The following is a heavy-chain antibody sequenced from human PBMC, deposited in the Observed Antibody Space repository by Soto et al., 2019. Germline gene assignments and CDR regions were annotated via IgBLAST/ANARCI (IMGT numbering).Heavy chain of an antibody. J-gene: IGHJ5*02. D-gene: IGHD3-16*02. CDR2: INPNTGDT. CDR3: ARSSGGVFGIIIEGSNWLAP. CDR1: GYTFSAYY. V-gene: IGHV1-2*02. Sequence: ASVKVSCKASGYTFSAYYVHWVRQAPDQGLEWMGWINPNTGDTYFAQKFQDRVTMTRDTSISTAYMEVGSLRSDDTAVYYCARSSGGVFGIIIEGSNWLAPWGKGSLVTVSS.